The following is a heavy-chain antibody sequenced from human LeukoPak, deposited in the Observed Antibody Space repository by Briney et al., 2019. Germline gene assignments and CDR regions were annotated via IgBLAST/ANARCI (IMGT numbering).Heavy chain of an antibody. V-gene: IGHV1-46*01. Sequence: ASVKVSCKASGYTFTSYYMHWVRQAPGQGLEWMGIINPSGGSTSYAQKFQGRVTMTRDMSTSTVYMELSSLRSEDTAVYYCARDWVDFWSGKKGGIDYWGQGTLVTVSS. CDR2: INPSGGST. J-gene: IGHJ4*02. CDR3: ARDWVDFWSGKKGGIDY. CDR1: GYTFTSYY. D-gene: IGHD3-3*01.